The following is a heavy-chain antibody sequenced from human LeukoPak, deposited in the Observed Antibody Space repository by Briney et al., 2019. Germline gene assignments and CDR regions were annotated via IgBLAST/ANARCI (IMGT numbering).Heavy chain of an antibody. CDR3: ATSGWYLLPGIY. Sequence: SETLSLTCTVSGGSISSGSYYWSWIRQPAGKGLEWIGRIYTSGSTNYNPSLKSRVTISVDTSKNQFSLKLSSVTAADTAVFYCATSGWYLLPGIYWGQGTLVTVSS. D-gene: IGHD6-19*01. CDR2: IYTSGST. V-gene: IGHV4-61*02. CDR1: GGSISSGSYY. J-gene: IGHJ4*02.